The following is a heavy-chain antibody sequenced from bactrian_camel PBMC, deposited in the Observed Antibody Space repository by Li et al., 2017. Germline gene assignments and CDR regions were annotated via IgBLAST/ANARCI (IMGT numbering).Heavy chain of an antibody. D-gene: IGHD8*01. CDR3: AANDYWSDDAMRGDEFEHKY. CDR2: IATGSGNT. J-gene: IGHJ4*01. V-gene: IGHV3S1*01. CDR1: GFTYNRNC. Sequence: VQLVESGGGSVQAGGSLRLSCTAPGFTYNRNCMAWFRQAPGKEREGVARIATGSGNTYYADSVKGRFTVSRDNAKNTLYLQMSGLESEGAATYYCAANDYWSDDAMRGDEFEHKYWGQGTQVTVS.